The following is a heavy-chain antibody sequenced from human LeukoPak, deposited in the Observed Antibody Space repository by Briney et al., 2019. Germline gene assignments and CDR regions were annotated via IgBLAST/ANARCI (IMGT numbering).Heavy chain of an antibody. CDR2: ISYDGSNK. Sequence: PGGSLRLSCAASGFTFSSYGMHWVRQAPGKGLEWVAVISYDGSNKYYADSVKGRFTISRDNSKNTLYLQMNSLRAEDTAVYYCAKDNYGGDYYYYYGMDVWGQGTTVTVSS. CDR1: GFTFSSYG. CDR3: AKDNYGGDYYYYYGMDV. D-gene: IGHD4-23*01. J-gene: IGHJ6*02. V-gene: IGHV3-30*18.